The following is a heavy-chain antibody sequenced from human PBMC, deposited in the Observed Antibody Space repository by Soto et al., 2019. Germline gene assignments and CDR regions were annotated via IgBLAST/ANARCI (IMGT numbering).Heavy chain of an antibody. CDR1: GGSISSSSYY. CDR2: IYYSGST. V-gene: IGHV4-39*01. J-gene: IGHJ6*02. CDR3: ARLNQAHYYYYGMDV. Sequence: QLQLQESGPGLVKPSETLSLTCTVSGGSISSSSYYWGWIRQPPGKGLEWIGSIYYSGSTYYNPSLKSRVTISVDTSKNQFSLKLSSVTAADTAVYYCARLNQAHYYYYGMDVWGQGTTVTVSS.